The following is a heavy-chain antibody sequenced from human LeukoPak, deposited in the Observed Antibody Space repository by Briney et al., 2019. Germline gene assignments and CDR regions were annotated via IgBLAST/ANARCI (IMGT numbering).Heavy chain of an antibody. J-gene: IGHJ6*02. CDR3: AKGRSIAPWYGMDV. V-gene: IGHV3-74*01. D-gene: IGHD6-6*01. CDR1: GFTFSSYW. CDR2: INSDGSST. Sequence: GGSLRLSCAASGFTFSSYWMHWVRQAPGKGLVWVSRINSDGSSTSYADSVKGRFTISRDNGKNTLHLQMHSLRAEDTAVYYCAKGRSIAPWYGMDVWGQGTTVTVSS.